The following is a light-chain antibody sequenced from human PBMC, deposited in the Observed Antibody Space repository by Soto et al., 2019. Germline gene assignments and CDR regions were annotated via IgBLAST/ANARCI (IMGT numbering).Light chain of an antibody. CDR3: QQYNDWPPYT. J-gene: IGKJ2*01. Sequence: EIVLTQSPGTLALSPGERATLSCRISQSVSSNLAWYQQKPGQAPRLLIYGTSTRATGVPARFSGSGSGTEFTLTISSLQSEDFAVYYCQQYNDWPPYTFGQGTKVDI. CDR2: GTS. V-gene: IGKV3-15*01. CDR1: QSVSSN.